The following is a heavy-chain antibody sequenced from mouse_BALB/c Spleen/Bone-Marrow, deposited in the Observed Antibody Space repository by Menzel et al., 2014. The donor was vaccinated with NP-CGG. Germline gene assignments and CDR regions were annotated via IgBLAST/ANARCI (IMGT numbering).Heavy chain of an antibody. Sequence: EVQLQQSGAELVKPGASVKLSCTASGFNIKDTYMHWVKQRPEQGLERIGRIDPANGNTKYDPKLQGKATITADTSSNTAYLQLSSLTSEDTAVYYCARYRLGTYFDYWGQGTTLTVSS. CDR2: IDPANGNT. D-gene: IGHD1-2*01. V-gene: IGHV14-3*02. J-gene: IGHJ2*01. CDR1: GFNIKDTY. CDR3: ARYRLGTYFDY.